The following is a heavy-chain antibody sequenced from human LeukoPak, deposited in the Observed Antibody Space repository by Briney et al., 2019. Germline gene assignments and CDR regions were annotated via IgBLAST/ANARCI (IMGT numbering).Heavy chain of an antibody. CDR3: ARRYYDILTGYSNFDY. D-gene: IGHD3-9*01. CDR1: GGSFSSYY. V-gene: IGHV4-39*01. Sequence: PSETLSLTCAVYGGSFSSYYWGWIRQPPGKGLEWIGSIYYSGSTYYNPSLKSRVTISVDTSKNQFSLKLSSVTAADTAVYYCARRYYDILTGYSNFDYWGQGTLVTVSS. J-gene: IGHJ4*02. CDR2: IYYSGST.